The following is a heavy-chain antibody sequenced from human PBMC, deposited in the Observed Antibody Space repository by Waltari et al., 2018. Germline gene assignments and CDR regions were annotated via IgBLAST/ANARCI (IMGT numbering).Heavy chain of an antibody. V-gene: IGHV4-38-2*01. J-gene: IGHJ6*02. CDR3: AGSDFWSGYDQGWGMDD. CDR1: GYSISSGYY. Sequence: QVQLQESGPGLLKPSETLSLTCAVSGYSISSGYYWGWLRQPPGKWLEWIGSIYYSGKTYYNPSYKKRVTISVGTSRNKFLQKLSTVMAAETAEDYCAGSDFWSGYDQGWGMDDWGQGTTVTVSS. D-gene: IGHD3-3*01. CDR2: IYYSGKT.